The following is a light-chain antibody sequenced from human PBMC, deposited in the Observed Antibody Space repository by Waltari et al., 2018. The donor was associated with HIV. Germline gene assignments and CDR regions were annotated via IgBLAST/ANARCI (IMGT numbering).Light chain of an antibody. J-gene: IGLJ1*01. CDR3: AAWDDSLNGFYV. CDR2: RDN. V-gene: IGLV1-47*01. CDR1: SSNIGTNY. Sequence: QSVLTQPPSASATPGQRLTISCSGGSSNIGTNYVFWYQQLPGTAPKLLIFRDNERPSGVPDRFSGSRSGTSASLVISGLRSEDEADYYGAAWDDSLNGFYVFGSGTRVTVL.